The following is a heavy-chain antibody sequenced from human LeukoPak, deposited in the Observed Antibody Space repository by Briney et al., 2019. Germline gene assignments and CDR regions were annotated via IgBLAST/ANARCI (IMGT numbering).Heavy chain of an antibody. V-gene: IGHV3-30-3*01. J-gene: IGHJ4*02. CDR2: ISYDGSKK. Sequence: GRSLRLSCAASGFTFSSYAMHWVRQAPGKGLEWVAVISYDGSKKYYADSVKGRFTISRDNSKNTLYLQMNSLRAEDTAVYYCARDDEVIADYWGQGTLVTVSS. CDR1: GFTFSSYA. D-gene: IGHD3-16*02. CDR3: ARDDEVIADY.